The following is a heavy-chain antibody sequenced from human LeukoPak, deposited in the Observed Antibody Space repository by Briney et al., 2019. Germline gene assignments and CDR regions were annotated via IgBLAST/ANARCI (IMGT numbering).Heavy chain of an antibody. Sequence: SETLSLTCAVYGGSFSGYFWSWIRQPPGKGLEWIGEINRGGSTNNNPSLKSRVTISVDTSKNQFSLKLSSVTAADTAVYYCARGPADYNKLEPGDRDGYNYKSKRTPFDYWGQGILVTVSS. CDR3: ARGPADYNKLEPGDRDGYNYKSKRTPFDY. V-gene: IGHV4-34*01. J-gene: IGHJ4*02. CDR2: INRGGST. D-gene: IGHD5-24*01. CDR1: GGSFSGYF.